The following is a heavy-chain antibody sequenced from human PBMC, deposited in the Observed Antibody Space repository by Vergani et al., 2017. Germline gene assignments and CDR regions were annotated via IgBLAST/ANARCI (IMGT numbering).Heavy chain of an antibody. V-gene: IGHV4-31*03. D-gene: IGHD2-2*01. CDR2: IYYSGST. J-gene: IGHJ3*02. Sequence: QVQLQESGPGLVKPSQTLSLTCTVSGDSISSGGYYWSWIRQHPGKGLEWIGYIYYSGSTYYNPSLKSRVTISVDTSKNQFRLKLTSVTAADTAVYYCARSHSDIEVVPSAMRHDAFDIWGQGTVVTVSS. CDR1: GDSISSGGYY. CDR3: ARSHSDIEVVPSAMRHDAFDI.